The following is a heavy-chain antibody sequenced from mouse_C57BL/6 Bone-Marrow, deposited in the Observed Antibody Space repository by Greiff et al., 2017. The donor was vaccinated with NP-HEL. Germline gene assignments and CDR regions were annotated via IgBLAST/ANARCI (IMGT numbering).Heavy chain of an antibody. CDR2: IYPRSGNT. J-gene: IGHJ3*01. Sequence: QVQLQQSGAELARPGASVKLSCKASGYTFTSYGISWVKQRTGQGLEWIGEIYPRSGNTYYNEKFKGKATLTADKSSSMLYMELSSLTSEDSAVYCCASHYYCSSSWFAYWGQGTLVTVSS. V-gene: IGHV1-81*01. D-gene: IGHD1-1*01. CDR3: ASHYYCSSSWFAY. CDR1: GYTFTSYG.